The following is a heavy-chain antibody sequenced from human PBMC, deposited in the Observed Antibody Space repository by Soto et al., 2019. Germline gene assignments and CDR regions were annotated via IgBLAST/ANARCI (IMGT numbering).Heavy chain of an antibody. Sequence: GGSLRLSCAASGFTVSSNYMSWVRQAPGKGLEWVSVIYSGGSTYYADSVKGRFTISRDNSKNTLYLQMNSLRAEDTAVYYCARVDSSWPYGMDVWGQGTTVTVSS. CDR2: IYSGGST. CDR1: GFTVSSNY. J-gene: IGHJ6*02. CDR3: ARVDSSWPYGMDV. V-gene: IGHV3-53*01. D-gene: IGHD6-13*01.